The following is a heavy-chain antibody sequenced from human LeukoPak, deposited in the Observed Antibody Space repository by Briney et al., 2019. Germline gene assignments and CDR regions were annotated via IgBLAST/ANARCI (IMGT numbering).Heavy chain of an antibody. D-gene: IGHD3-3*01. J-gene: IGHJ4*02. Sequence: GGSLRLSCAASGFTFSTYWMNWVRQAPGKGLEWVANIKQDGSEKYYVDSVEGRFTISRDNAKNSLYLQMNSLRAEDTAVYYCARDRNTDFWSGYYTNYLDYWGQGTLVTVSS. CDR1: GFTFSTYW. CDR3: ARDRNTDFWSGYYTNYLDY. CDR2: IKQDGSEK. V-gene: IGHV3-7*01.